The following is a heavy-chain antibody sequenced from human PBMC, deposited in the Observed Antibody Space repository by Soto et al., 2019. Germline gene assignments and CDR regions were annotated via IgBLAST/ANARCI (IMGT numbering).Heavy chain of an antibody. CDR1: GFTFSMYS. V-gene: IGHV3-7*03. CDR2: IPQDGVDG. D-gene: IGHD2-8*02. Sequence: GWSLRLSCEVSGFTFSMYSMSWVRQSPGKGLEWVAKIPQDGVDGHYADSVKGRFTISRDNGKNSLYLQLNNLRAEDTAVYYCARDHLILTAHDFFYGSDVWGRGATVTVSS. CDR3: ARDHLILTAHDFFYGSDV. J-gene: IGHJ6*02.